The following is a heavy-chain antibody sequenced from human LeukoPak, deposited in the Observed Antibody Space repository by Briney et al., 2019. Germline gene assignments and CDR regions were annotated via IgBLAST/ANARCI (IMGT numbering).Heavy chain of an antibody. CDR3: ARASGTNGYYQLPINS. Sequence: GGSLRLSCAASGFTFSSYAMSWVRQVPGKGLQWVSSITGGGGTTDYAASVKGRFTISRDNSKNMLFLQMNSLSADDRAIYYCARASGTNGYYQLPINSWGQGILVTVSS. V-gene: IGHV3-23*01. D-gene: IGHD3-3*01. CDR1: GFTFSSYA. J-gene: IGHJ4*02. CDR2: ITGGGGTT.